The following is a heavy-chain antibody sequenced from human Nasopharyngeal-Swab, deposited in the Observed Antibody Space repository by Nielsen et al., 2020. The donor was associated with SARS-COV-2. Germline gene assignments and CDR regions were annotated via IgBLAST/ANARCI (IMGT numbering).Heavy chain of an antibody. Sequence: GSLRLSCTVSGGSISSYYWSWIRQPPGKGLEWIGYIYYSGSTNYNPSLKSRVTISVDTSKNQFSLKLSSVTAADTAVYYCAGETTLTYYFDYRGQGTLVTVSS. CDR3: AGETTLTYYFDY. V-gene: IGHV4-59*01. J-gene: IGHJ4*02. CDR2: IYYSGST. D-gene: IGHD4-17*01. CDR1: GGSISSYY.